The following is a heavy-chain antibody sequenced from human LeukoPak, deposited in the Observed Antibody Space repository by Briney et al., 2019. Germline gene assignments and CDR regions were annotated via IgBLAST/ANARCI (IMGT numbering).Heavy chain of an antibody. CDR3: ARFDSGSHGVFDS. CDR2: ISRSSSFT. J-gene: IGHJ4*02. V-gene: IGHV3-11*03. Sequence: GGSLRLSCAASGFTFSDYYTSWIRQAPGKGLEWVSYISRSSSFTNYADSVKGRFTISRDNVKNSVYLQMNSLSAKDTAVYYCARFDSGSHGVFDSWGQGTLVTVSS. D-gene: IGHD3-10*01. CDR1: GFTFSDYY.